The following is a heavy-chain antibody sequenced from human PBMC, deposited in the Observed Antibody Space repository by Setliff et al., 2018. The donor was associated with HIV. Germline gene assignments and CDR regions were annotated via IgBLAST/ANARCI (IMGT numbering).Heavy chain of an antibody. CDR2: IYYSGSA. J-gene: IGHJ4*02. CDR3: VRGPQWLVQKGRVYYFDY. V-gene: IGHV4-30-4*08. Sequence: SETLSLTCTVSGGSVSSSTTYYWGWIRQAPGKGLEWIGCIYYSGSAYYNPSLQRRVTISVDTSKNQVSLKLNSMTAADTAVYFCVRGPQWLVQKGRVYYFDYWGQGTLVTVSS. CDR1: GGSVSSSTTYY. D-gene: IGHD6-19*01.